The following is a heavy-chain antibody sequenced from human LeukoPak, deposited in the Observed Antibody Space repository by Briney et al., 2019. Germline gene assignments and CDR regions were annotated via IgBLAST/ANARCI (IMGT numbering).Heavy chain of an antibody. Sequence: GGSLRLSCAASGFSISTYWMTWVRQAPGKGLEWVANIKQDGSEEYYVDSVKGRFTVSRDNAKNSLNLQMNSLRAEDTAVYYCASWVGRDYWGQGTLVTVSS. CDR3: ASWVGRDY. J-gene: IGHJ4*02. V-gene: IGHV3-7*01. CDR1: GFSISTYW. D-gene: IGHD2-15*01. CDR2: IKQDGSEE.